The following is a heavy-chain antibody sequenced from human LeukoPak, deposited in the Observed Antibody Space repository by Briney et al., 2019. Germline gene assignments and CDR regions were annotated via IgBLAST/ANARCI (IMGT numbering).Heavy chain of an antibody. CDR1: GFTFSSYG. CDR2: IRYDGSNK. CDR3: APASYYDSSGYYLDY. D-gene: IGHD3-22*01. J-gene: IGHJ4*02. V-gene: IGHV3-30*02. Sequence: PGGSLRLSCAASGFTFSSYGMHWVRQAPGKGLEWVALIRYDGSNKYYADSVKGRFTISRDNSKNTLYLQMNSLRAEDTAVYYCAPASYYDSSGYYLDYWGQGTLVTVSS.